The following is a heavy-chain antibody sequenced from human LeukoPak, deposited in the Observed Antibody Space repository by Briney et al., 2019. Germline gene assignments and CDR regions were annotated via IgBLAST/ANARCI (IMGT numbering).Heavy chain of an antibody. CDR2: IYYSGST. D-gene: IGHD3-22*01. CDR3: ARGSLTYYDSSGYYYRAFDI. CDR1: GGSISSGGYY. J-gene: IGHJ3*02. Sequence: ASQTLSLTCTVSGGSISSGGYYWSWIRQHPGKGLEWIGYIYYSGSTYYNPSLKSRVTISVDTSKNQFSLKLSSVTAADTAVYYCARGSLTYYDSSGYYYRAFDIWGQGTMVTVSS. V-gene: IGHV4-31*03.